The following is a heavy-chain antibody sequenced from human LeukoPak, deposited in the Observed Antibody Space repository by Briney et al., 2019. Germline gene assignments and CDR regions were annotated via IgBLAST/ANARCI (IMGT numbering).Heavy chain of an antibody. V-gene: IGHV3-7*03. J-gene: IGHJ4*02. CDR3: ARSIPYGTTWYGRSDY. CDR1: GFPFSSYS. D-gene: IGHD6-13*01. Sequence: GGSLRLSCAASGFPFSSYSMTWVRQAPGKGLEWVANIKPDGTSKFYVDSVKGRFTISRDNALNSLYLQMNSLRAEDTAIYYCARSIPYGTTWYGRSDYWGQGTLVTVSS. CDR2: IKPDGTSK.